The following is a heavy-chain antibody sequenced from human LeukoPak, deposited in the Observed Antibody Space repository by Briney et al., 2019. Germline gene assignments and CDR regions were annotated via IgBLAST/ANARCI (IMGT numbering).Heavy chain of an antibody. Sequence: SETLSLTCTVSGGSISSSSYYWGWIRQPPGKGLEWIGSIYYSGSTYYNPSLKSRVTISVDTSKNQFSLKLSSVTAADTAVYYCAREGAIAPSNWFDPWGQGTLVTVSS. V-gene: IGHV4-39*07. D-gene: IGHD2-2*02. CDR3: AREGAIAPSNWFDP. CDR1: GGSISSSSYY. J-gene: IGHJ5*02. CDR2: IYYSGST.